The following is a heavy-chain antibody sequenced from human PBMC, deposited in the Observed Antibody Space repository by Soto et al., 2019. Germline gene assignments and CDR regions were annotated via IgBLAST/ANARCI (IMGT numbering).Heavy chain of an antibody. V-gene: IGHV3-9*01. CDR1: GFTFDDYA. CDR3: AKARKYSSSWYGGEIWYFDL. D-gene: IGHD6-13*01. J-gene: IGHJ2*01. CDR2: ISWNSGSI. Sequence: EVQLVESGGGLVQPGRSLRLSCTASGFTFDDYAMHWVRQAPGKGLEWVSGISWNSGSIGYADSVKGRFTISRDNAKDHLYLQINSLIAEDTALYYGAKARKYSSSWYGGEIWYFDLWGRGTLVTVFS.